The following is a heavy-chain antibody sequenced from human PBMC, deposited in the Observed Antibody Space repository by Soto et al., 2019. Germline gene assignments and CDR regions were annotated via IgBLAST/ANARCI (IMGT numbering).Heavy chain of an antibody. CDR3: ASVIMVELRYSSCWYFDY. D-gene: IGHD6-13*01. J-gene: IGHJ4*02. CDR2: IWYDGSNK. CDR1: GFTFSSYG. V-gene: IGHV3-33*01. Sequence: QVQLVESGGGVVQPGRSLRLSCAASGFTFSSYGMHWVRQAPGKGLEWVAVIWYDGSNKYYADSVKGRFTISRDNSKNSLYLELISRSAYDTAVYYCASVIMVELRYSSCWYFDYRGQGTLVIVSS.